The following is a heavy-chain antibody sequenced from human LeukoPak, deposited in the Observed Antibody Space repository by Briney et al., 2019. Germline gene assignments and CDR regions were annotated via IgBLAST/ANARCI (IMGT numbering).Heavy chain of an antibody. V-gene: IGHV4-39*01. CDR3: ARQGDYGDNPFDY. CDR2: MYYSGST. CDR1: GGSISSSSYY. Sequence: SETLSLTCTVSGGSISSSSYYWGWIRQPPGRGLEWIGSMYYSGSTYYNPSLKSRVTISGDTSKNQFSLKLSSVTAADTAVYYCARQGDYGDNPFDYWGQGTLVTVSS. D-gene: IGHD4-17*01. J-gene: IGHJ4*02.